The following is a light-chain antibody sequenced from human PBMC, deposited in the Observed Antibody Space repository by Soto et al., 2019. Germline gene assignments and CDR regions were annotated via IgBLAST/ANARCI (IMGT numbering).Light chain of an antibody. CDR2: GAS. CDR1: QSVSSSY. V-gene: IGKV3-20*01. J-gene: IGKJ1*01. Sequence: EIVLTQSPGTLSLSPGVRATLSCRASQSVSSSYLAWYQQKPGQAPRLLIYGASSRATGIPDRFSGSGSGTDFTLTISRLEPEDFAVYYCQQYGSSQTFGQGTKVDIK. CDR3: QQYGSSQT.